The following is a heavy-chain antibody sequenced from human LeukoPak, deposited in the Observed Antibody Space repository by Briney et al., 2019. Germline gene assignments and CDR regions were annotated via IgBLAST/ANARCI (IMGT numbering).Heavy chain of an antibody. J-gene: IGHJ4*02. Sequence: PGGSLRLSCAASGFTFDDYAMHWVRQAPGKGLEWVSGISWNSGSISYADSVKGRFTISRDNAKNPLYLQINSLRAEDTALYYCARAKPKNMVRGLIMRRESRYYFDYWGQGTLVTVSS. CDR3: ARAKPKNMVRGLIMRRESRYYFDY. D-gene: IGHD3-10*01. V-gene: IGHV3-9*01. CDR2: ISWNSGSI. CDR1: GFTFDDYA.